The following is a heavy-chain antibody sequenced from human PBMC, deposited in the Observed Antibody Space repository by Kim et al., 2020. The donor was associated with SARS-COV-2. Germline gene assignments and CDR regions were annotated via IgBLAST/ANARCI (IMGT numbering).Heavy chain of an antibody. J-gene: IGHJ6*02. Sequence: GGSLRLSCAASGFTFSNFGMSWVRQAPGKGLEWVSIITAGSTHYADSVKGRLTISRDNSKNTLYLQMNSLTVEDTAVYYCAKDRVEWYGEPSGSDVWGQGTTVTVSS. CDR3: AKDRVEWYGEPSGSDV. V-gene: IGHV3-23*01. D-gene: IGHD3-10*01. CDR1: GFTFSNFG. CDR2: ITAGST.